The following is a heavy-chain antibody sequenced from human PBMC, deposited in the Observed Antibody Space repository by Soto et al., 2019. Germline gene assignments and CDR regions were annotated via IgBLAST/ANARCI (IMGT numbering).Heavy chain of an antibody. D-gene: IGHD2-21*02. CDR3: ARRVTTPYWYFDL. CDR1: GYSFTSQW. Sequence: EVQLVQSGAEVKKPGESLKFSCNGSGYSFTSQWIGWVRQMPGKGLEWMGIIYPGDSDTRYSPSFQGQVTISADKSISTAYLQWSSLKASDTAIYYCARRVTTPYWYFDLWGRGTLVTVSS. V-gene: IGHV5-51*03. J-gene: IGHJ2*01. CDR2: IYPGDSDT.